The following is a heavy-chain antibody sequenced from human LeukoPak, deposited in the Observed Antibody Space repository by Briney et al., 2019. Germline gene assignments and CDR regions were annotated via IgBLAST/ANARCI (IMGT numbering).Heavy chain of an antibody. D-gene: IGHD5-18*01. J-gene: IGHJ4*02. CDR2: IIPIFGTA. V-gene: IGHV1-69*13. CDR3: ARENTAMVSPTFDY. Sequence: SVKVSCKASGGTFSSYAISWVRQAPGQGLEWMGGIIPIFGTANYAQKFQGRVTITADESTSTAYMELSSLRSEDTAVYYCARENTAMVSPTFDYWGQGTLVTVSS. CDR1: GGTFSSYA.